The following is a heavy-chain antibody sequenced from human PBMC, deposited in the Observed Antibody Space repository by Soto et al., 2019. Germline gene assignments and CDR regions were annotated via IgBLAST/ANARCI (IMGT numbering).Heavy chain of an antibody. Sequence: GGSLRLSCAASGFTFSDYYMIWIRQAPGKGLEWVSYISSSGSTIYYADSVKGRFTISRDNAKNSLYLQMNSLRAEDTAVYYCAREVGVVVVPSTTHFDYWGQGTLVTVSS. J-gene: IGHJ4*02. D-gene: IGHD2-2*01. V-gene: IGHV3-11*01. CDR3: AREVGVVVVPSTTHFDY. CDR2: ISSSGSTI. CDR1: GFTFSDYY.